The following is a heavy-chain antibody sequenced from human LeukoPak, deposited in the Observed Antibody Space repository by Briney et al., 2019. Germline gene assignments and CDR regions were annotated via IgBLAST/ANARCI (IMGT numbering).Heavy chain of an antibody. V-gene: IGHV3-30*02. CDR1: GFTFSNFG. D-gene: IGHD3-10*01. Sequence: GGCLRLSCAASGFTFSNFGLHWVRQAPGKGLEWVAFIRYDGNEEYYADSVKGRFTISRDNSKNTLYLQMNSLRAEDTAVYYCAKAPQSLWFGESPCFDYWGQGALVTVSS. CDR2: IRYDGNEE. CDR3: AKAPQSLWFGESPCFDY. J-gene: IGHJ4*02.